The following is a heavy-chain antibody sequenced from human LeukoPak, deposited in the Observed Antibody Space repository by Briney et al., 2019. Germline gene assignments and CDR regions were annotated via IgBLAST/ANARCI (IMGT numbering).Heavy chain of an antibody. V-gene: IGHV3-73*01. CDR3: TGVVTAPL. D-gene: IGHD2-21*02. J-gene: IGHJ4*02. CDR2: IRSKANSYAT. CDR1: GFTFSGSA. Sequence: GGSLRLSCAASGFTFSGSAMHWVRQASGKGLEWVGRIRSKANSYATAYAASVKGRFTISRDDSKNTAYLQMNSLKTEGTAVYYCTGVVTAPLWGQGTLVTVSS.